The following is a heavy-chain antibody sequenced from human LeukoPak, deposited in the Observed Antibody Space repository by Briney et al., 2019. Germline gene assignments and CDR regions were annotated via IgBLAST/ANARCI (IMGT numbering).Heavy chain of an antibody. Sequence: GASVKVSCKASGYTFTSYDINWVRQATGQGLEWMGWMNPNSGNTGYAQKFQGRVTMTRNTSISTAYMELSSLRSEDTAVYYCARGRNLTYYYYGMDVWGQGTTVTVSS. CDR1: GYTFTSYD. V-gene: IGHV1-8*01. D-gene: IGHD4-4*01. J-gene: IGHJ6*02. CDR3: ARGRNLTYYYYGMDV. CDR2: MNPNSGNT.